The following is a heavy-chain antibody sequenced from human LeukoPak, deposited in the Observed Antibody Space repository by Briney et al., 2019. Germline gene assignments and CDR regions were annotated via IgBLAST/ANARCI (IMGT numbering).Heavy chain of an antibody. CDR1: GGSISSYY. CDR3: ARERRRNSYYCGGDCYDAFDI. D-gene: IGHD2-21*02. V-gene: IGHV4-59*01. J-gene: IGHJ3*02. Sequence: SETLSLTCTVSGGSISSYYWSWIRQPPGKGLEWIGYIYYSGSTNYNPSLKSRVTISVDTSKNQFSLKLSSVTAADTAVYYRARERRRNSYYCGGDCYDAFDIWGQGTMVTVSS. CDR2: IYYSGST.